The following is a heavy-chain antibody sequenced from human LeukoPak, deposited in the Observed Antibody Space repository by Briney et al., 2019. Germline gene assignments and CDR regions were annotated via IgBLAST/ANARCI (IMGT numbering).Heavy chain of an antibody. CDR3: ARHWANWFDP. CDR1: GGSFSGYY. J-gene: IGHJ5*02. Sequence: SETLSLTCAVYGGSFSGYYWSWIRQPPGKGLEWIGEINHSGSTNYNPSLKSRVTISVDTSKNQFSLKLSSVTAADTAAYYCARHWANWFDPWSQGTLVTVSS. V-gene: IGHV4-34*01. CDR2: INHSGST. D-gene: IGHD2-8*01.